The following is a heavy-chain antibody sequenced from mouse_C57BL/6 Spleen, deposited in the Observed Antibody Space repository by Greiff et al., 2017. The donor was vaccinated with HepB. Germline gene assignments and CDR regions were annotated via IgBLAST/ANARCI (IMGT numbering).Heavy chain of an antibody. V-gene: IGHV1-19*01. CDR2: INPYNGGT. J-gene: IGHJ3*01. Sequence: VHVKQSGPVLVKPGASVKMSCKASGYTFTDYYMNWVKQSHGKSLEWIGVINPYNGGTSYNQKFKGKATLTVDKSSSTAYMELNSLTSEDSAVYYCARHDYDGAYWGQGTLVTVSA. CDR3: ARHDYDGAY. D-gene: IGHD2-4*01. CDR1: GYTFTDYY.